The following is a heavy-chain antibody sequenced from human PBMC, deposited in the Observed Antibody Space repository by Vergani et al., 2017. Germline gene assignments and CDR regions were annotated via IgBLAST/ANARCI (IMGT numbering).Heavy chain of an antibody. V-gene: IGHV3-23*01. D-gene: IGHD3-22*01. CDR2: ISSDGGST. CDR3: AGPQGTSAYYYGGFDY. CDR1: GFTFTAHG. J-gene: IGHJ4*02. Sequence: EVQLLESGGGSAQPGESLRLSCVASGFTFTAHGLNWVRQAPGKGLEWVSGISSDGGSTYYADPVKGRFTISRDNSKNTLSLQMNSLTAEDTAIYYCAGPQGTSAYYYGGFDYWGQGILVTVSS.